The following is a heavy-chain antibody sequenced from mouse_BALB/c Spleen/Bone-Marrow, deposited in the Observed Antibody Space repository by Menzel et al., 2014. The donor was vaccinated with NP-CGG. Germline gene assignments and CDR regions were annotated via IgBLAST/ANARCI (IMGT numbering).Heavy chain of an antibody. CDR3: ASNPYFDY. CDR2: IWAGGST. Sequence: QVQLKQSGPGLVAPSQRLPITCTVSGFSLTSYGVHWVRQPPGKGLEWLGVIWAGGSTNYNSALMSRLSISRDNSKSQVFLKMNSLQTDDTAMYYCASNPYFDYWGQGTTLTVSS. D-gene: IGHD6-1*01. J-gene: IGHJ2*01. CDR1: GFSLTSYG. V-gene: IGHV2-9*02.